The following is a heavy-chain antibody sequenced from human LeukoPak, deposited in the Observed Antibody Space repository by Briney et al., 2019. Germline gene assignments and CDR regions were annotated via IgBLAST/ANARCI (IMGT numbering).Heavy chain of an antibody. CDR2: ISGSGGST. Sequence: GGSLRLSCAASGFTFSSYAMSWVRQAPGKGLEWVSGISGSGGSTYYADSVNGRFTISRDNSKSTLYLQMHSLRAGDTAVYYCAKASSSCSYGVYYFDCWGQGTLVTVSS. D-gene: IGHD6-19*01. J-gene: IGHJ4*02. CDR3: AKASSSCSYGVYYFDC. V-gene: IGHV3-23*01. CDR1: GFTFSSYA.